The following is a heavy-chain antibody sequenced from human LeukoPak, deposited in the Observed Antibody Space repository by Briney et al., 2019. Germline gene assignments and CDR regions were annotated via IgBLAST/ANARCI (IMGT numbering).Heavy chain of an antibody. D-gene: IGHD3-10*01. Sequence: SETLSLTCTVSGGSIGSYYWSWIRQPPGKGLEWIGYIYYSGSTNYNPSLKSRVTISVDTSKNQFSLKLSSVTAADTAVYYCARDGPYGSGSYRTMKWFDPWGQGTLVTVSS. CDR2: IYYSGST. CDR3: ARDGPYGSGSYRTMKWFDP. V-gene: IGHV4-59*01. J-gene: IGHJ5*02. CDR1: GGSIGSYY.